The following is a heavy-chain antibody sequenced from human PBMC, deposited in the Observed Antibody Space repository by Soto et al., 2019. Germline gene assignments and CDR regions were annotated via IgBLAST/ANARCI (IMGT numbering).Heavy chain of an antibody. CDR1: GFTFSSYG. CDR2: IWYDGSNK. D-gene: IGHD2-15*01. Sequence: GGSLRLSCAASGFTFSSYGMHWVRQAPGKGLEWVAVIWYDGSNKYYADSVKGRFTISRDNSKNTMDLQMNSLRAEDTAVYYCATRPIKYCSGGTCDLFHYWGQGTLVTVSS. V-gene: IGHV3-33*01. J-gene: IGHJ4*02. CDR3: ATRPIKYCSGGTCDLFHY.